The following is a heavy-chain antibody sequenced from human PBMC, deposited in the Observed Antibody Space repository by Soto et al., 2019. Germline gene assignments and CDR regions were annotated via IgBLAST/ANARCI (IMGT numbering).Heavy chain of an antibody. CDR2: IYYSGST. Sequence: SETLSLTCTVSGGSISSGDYYWSWIRQPPGKGLEWIGYIYYSGSTYYNPSLKSRVTISLDTSKNQFSLKLRSVTAADTAVYYCASFSGYDRYFYNGMDVWGQGTTVTVSS. CDR1: GGSISSGDYY. J-gene: IGHJ6*02. V-gene: IGHV4-30-4*01. D-gene: IGHD5-12*01. CDR3: ASFSGYDRYFYNGMDV.